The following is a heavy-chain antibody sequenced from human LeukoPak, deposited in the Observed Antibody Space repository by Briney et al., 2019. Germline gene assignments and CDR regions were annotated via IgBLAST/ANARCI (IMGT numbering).Heavy chain of an antibody. CDR2: IKQDGTEK. CDR3: ARDYDSSGYYPFDY. D-gene: IGHD3-22*01. Sequence: GGSLRLSCAASGFTFSSFWMSWVRQAPGKGLEWVANIKQDGTEKFYVDSVKGRFTISRDNAKNSLFLQINSLRAEDTAVYYCARDYDSSGYYPFDYWGHGTLVTVSS. J-gene: IGHJ4*01. V-gene: IGHV3-7*01. CDR1: GFTFSSFW.